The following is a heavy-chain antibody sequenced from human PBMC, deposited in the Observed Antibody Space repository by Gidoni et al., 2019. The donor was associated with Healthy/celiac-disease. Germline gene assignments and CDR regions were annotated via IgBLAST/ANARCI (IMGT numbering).Heavy chain of an antibody. V-gene: IGHV5-51*01. J-gene: IGHJ3*02. Sequence: GWGRQMPGKGLEWMGIIYPGDPDTRYSPSIPGQVTISADKSISTAYLQWSSLKASDAAMYYWASLGPRDAFVIWGQGTMVTVSS. CDR3: ASLGPRDAFVI. CDR2: IYPGDPDT.